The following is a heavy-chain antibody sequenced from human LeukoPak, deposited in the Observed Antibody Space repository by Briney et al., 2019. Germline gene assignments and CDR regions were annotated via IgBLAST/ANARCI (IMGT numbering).Heavy chain of an antibody. CDR3: AREVADPRLVVDY. Sequence: SQTLSLTCTVSGGSISSGGYYWSWIRQHPGKGLEWIGYIYYSGSTYYNPSLKSRVTISVDTSKNQFSLKLSSVTAADTAVYYCAREVADPRLVVDYWGQGTLVNVSS. CDR2: IYYSGST. D-gene: IGHD6-6*01. CDR1: GGSISSGGYY. V-gene: IGHV4-31*03. J-gene: IGHJ4*02.